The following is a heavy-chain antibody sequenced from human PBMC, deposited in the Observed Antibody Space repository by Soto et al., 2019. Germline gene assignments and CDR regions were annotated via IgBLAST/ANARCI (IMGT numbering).Heavy chain of an antibody. J-gene: IGHJ4*02. CDR2: ITYDGSFQ. Sequence: PWGSLRLSCQASGFNFDNYGMHWVRQAPGKGLEWVAVITYDGSFQYYADSVKGRFTISRDNSKNTLSLHLSTLKPEDTAVYHCAKDRVGGTFYTPLAFWGQGTLVTVSS. V-gene: IGHV3-30*18. CDR3: AKDRVGGTFYTPLAF. D-gene: IGHD1-7*01. CDR1: GFNFDNYG.